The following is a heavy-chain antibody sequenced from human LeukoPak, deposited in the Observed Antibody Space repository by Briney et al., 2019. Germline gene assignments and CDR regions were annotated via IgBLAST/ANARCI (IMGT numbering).Heavy chain of an antibody. CDR3: ARSSGWYTGFDY. D-gene: IGHD6-19*01. V-gene: IGHV3-33*03. CDR2: IRYDGSNK. J-gene: IGHJ4*02. Sequence: GRSLRLSCAASGFTFSSYGMHWVRQAPGKGLEWVAFIRYDGSNKYYADSVKGRFTISRDNAKNSLYLQMNSLRAEDTAVYYCARSSGWYTGFDYWGQGTLVTVSS. CDR1: GFTFSSYG.